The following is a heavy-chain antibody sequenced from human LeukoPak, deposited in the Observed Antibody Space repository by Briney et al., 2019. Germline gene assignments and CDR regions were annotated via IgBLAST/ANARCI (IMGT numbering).Heavy chain of an antibody. Sequence: GGSLRLSCAASGFTFSSYGMHWVRQAPGKGLEWVAFIRYDGSNKYYADSVKGRFTISRDNAKNSLYLQMNSLRAEDTAVYYCARPTHYSSSWLSWGQGTLVTVSS. CDR2: IRYDGSNK. J-gene: IGHJ4*02. CDR3: ARPTHYSSSWLS. V-gene: IGHV3-30*02. D-gene: IGHD6-13*01. CDR1: GFTFSSYG.